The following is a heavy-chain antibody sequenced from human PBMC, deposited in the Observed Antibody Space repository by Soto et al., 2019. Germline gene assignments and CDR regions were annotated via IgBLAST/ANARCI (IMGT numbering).Heavy chain of an antibody. J-gene: IGHJ4*02. CDR1: GGSISSGDYY. V-gene: IGHV4-30-4*01. Sequence: SETLSLTCTVSGGSISSGDYYWSWIRQPPGKGLEWIGYIYYSGSTYYNPSLKSRVTISVDTSKNQFSLKLSSVTAADTAVYYCARVSYYDSSGYSRYFDYWGQGTLVTVSS. CDR2: IYYSGST. D-gene: IGHD3-22*01. CDR3: ARVSYYDSSGYSRYFDY.